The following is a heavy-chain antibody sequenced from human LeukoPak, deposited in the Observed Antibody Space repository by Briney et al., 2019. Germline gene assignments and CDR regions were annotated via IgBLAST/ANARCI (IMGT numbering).Heavy chain of an antibody. D-gene: IGHD3-10*01. J-gene: IGHJ4*02. CDR3: ARQTMIRGVIANPIDS. Sequence: SETPSLTCTVSGGSISGSSYYWGWIRQPPGKGLEWTGSIYYSGSTYYNPSLKSRVAISVDTSKNQFSLKLSSVTAADTAVYYCARQTMIRGVIANPIDSWGQGTLVTVSS. V-gene: IGHV4-39*01. CDR2: IYYSGST. CDR1: GGSISGSSYY.